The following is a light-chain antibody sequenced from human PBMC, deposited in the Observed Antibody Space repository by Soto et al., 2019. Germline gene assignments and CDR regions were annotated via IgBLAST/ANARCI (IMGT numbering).Light chain of an antibody. V-gene: IGKV3-11*01. J-gene: IGKJ1*01. Sequence: EIVLTQSPATLSLSLGGSATLSCRASQSVSSYLAWYQQKPGQGPRLLIYDASNRATGVSARFSGSGYGTDFTLTISSLEPDDFAVYYCHQRSSWPRGTFGQGTKVDI. CDR3: HQRSSWPRGT. CDR2: DAS. CDR1: QSVSSY.